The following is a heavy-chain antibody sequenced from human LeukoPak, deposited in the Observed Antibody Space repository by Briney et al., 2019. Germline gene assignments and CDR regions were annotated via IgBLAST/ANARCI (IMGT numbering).Heavy chain of an antibody. J-gene: IGHJ6*03. D-gene: IGHD4-17*01. V-gene: IGHV1-46*01. CDR3: ATGTGTVTTDYYYYYMDV. CDR2: INPSGGST. Sequence: ASVKVSCKASGYTFTSYYMHWVRQAPGQGLEWMGRINPSGGSTSYAQKFQGRVTMTRDTSTSTVYMELSSLRSEDTAVYYCATGTGTVTTDYYYYYMDVWGKGTTVTVSS. CDR1: GYTFTSYY.